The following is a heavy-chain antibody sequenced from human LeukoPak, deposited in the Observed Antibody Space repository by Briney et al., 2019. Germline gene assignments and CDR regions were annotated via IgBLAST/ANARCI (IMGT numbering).Heavy chain of an antibody. CDR2: INPNSGDS. Sequence: ASVKVSCKASGYKFTGYYMHWVRQAPGQGLERMGGINPNSGDSHHAQKFQGRVTMTRDTSISTAYMELSRLRSDDTAVYYCAREIGGILVFDYWGQGTLVTVSS. J-gene: IGHJ4*02. CDR3: AREIGGILVFDY. D-gene: IGHD5-18*01. V-gene: IGHV1-2*02. CDR1: GYKFTGYY.